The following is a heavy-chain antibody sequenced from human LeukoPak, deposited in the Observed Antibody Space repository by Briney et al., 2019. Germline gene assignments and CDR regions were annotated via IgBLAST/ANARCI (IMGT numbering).Heavy chain of an antibody. Sequence: SETLSLTCTVSGGSISSGGYSWSWIRQPPGKGLEWIGYIYHSGSTYYNPSLKSRVTISVDRSKNQFSLKLSSATAADTAVYYCARYSYGPGYFDYWGQGTLVTVSS. V-gene: IGHV4-30-2*01. CDR3: ARYSYGPGYFDY. D-gene: IGHD5-18*01. J-gene: IGHJ4*02. CDR1: GGSISSGGYS. CDR2: IYHSGST.